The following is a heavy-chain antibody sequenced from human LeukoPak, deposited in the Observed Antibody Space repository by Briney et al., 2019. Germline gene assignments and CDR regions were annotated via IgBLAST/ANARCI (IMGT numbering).Heavy chain of an antibody. V-gene: IGHV1-69*13. J-gene: IGHJ5*02. CDR1: GYTFTSYA. CDR2: IIPIFGTA. CDR3: ARVRVVRGVIIGRFDP. D-gene: IGHD3-10*01. Sequence: ASVKVSCKASGYTFTSYAISWVRQAPGQGLEWMGGIIPIFGTANYAQKFQGRVTITADESTSTAYMELSSLRSEDTAVYYCARVRVVRGVIIGRFDPWGQGTLVTVSS.